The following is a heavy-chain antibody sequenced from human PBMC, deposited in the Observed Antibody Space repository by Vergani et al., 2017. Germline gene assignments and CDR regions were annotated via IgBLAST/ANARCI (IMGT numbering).Heavy chain of an antibody. D-gene: IGHD3-9*01. CDR3: VRGGTFDWLST. V-gene: IGHV1-8*02. J-gene: IGHJ5*02. CDR2: MNPNSGDT. Sequence: QVQLVQSGAEVKKPGASVKVSCKASGYTFTSYGFNWVRQATGQGLEWMGWMNPNSGDTGYAQKFKGRVTMTRDTSITTAYMELTSLTSDDTAVYYCVRGGTFDWLSTWGQGTLVTVSS. CDR1: GYTFTSYG.